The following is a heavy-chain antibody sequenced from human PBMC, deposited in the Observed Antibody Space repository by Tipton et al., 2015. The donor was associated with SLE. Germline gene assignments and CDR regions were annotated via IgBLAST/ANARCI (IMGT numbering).Heavy chain of an antibody. D-gene: IGHD6-19*01. CDR2: INHSGST. CDR3: ARPNGGSGWYSGYFDL. CDR1: GGSFSGYY. V-gene: IGHV4-34*01. J-gene: IGHJ2*01. Sequence: TLSLTCAVYGGSFSGYYWSWIRQPPGKGLEWIGEINHSGSTNYNPSLKSRVTISVDTSKNQFSLKLSSVTAADTAVYYCARPNGGSGWYSGYFDLWGRGTLVTVSS.